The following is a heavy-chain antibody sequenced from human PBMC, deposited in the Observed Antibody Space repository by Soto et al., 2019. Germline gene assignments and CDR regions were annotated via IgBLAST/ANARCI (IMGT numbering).Heavy chain of an antibody. CDR1: GYSFTSYW. CDR2: IYPGDSDT. V-gene: IGHV5-51*01. CDR3: ARFIVVVVAARYYYYGTDV. Sequence: GESLKISCTGSGYSFTSYWIGWVRQMPGKGLEWMGIIYPGDSDTRYSPSFQGQVTIPADKSISTAYLRWSSLKASDTAMYYCARFIVVVVAARYYYYGTDVWGQGTTLTVSS. J-gene: IGHJ6*02. D-gene: IGHD2-15*01.